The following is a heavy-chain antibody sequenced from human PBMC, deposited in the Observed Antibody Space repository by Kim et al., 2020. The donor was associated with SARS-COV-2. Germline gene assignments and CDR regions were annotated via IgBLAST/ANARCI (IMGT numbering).Heavy chain of an antibody. CDR2: ISGSGGSA. J-gene: IGHJ6*02. CDR3: AKSDSSPLYYYYGMDV. CDR1: GFTNSTYA. V-gene: IGHV3-23*01. D-gene: IGHD3-10*01. Sequence: GGSLRLSCSASGFTNSTYAMSWVRQAPGKGLEWVSSISGSGGSAYYADSVKGRFTISRDTSKNTLFLQMDSLRAEDTAVYYCAKSDSSPLYYYYGMDVWGQGPTVAVSS.